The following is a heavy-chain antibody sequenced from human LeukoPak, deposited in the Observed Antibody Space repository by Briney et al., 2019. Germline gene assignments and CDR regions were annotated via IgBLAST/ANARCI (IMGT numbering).Heavy chain of an antibody. J-gene: IGHJ2*01. CDR2: IGSAGDT. D-gene: IGHD1-14*01. V-gene: IGHV3-13*01. Sequence: GGSLRLSCAASGFTFSNYDMLWVRQATGKGLEWVSAIGSAGDTYYPGSVKGRFTISRENAKNSLHLQMDSLRAEDTAVYYCARVARSAGTSYWSFDMWGRGTLLTVSS. CDR3: ARVARSAGTSYWSFDM. CDR1: GFTFSNYD.